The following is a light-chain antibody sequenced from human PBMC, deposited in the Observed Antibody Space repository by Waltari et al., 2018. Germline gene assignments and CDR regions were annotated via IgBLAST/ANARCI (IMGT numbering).Light chain of an antibody. Sequence: QSALTQPASVSGSPGQSITISCTGTSSDVGGYNYVSWYQQHPGKAPKLMIFEVSNRPSGFSNRFSGSKSGNPASLTISGLQAEDEAHYYCSSYTSSSTHYVFGTGTKVTVL. J-gene: IGLJ1*01. CDR3: SSYTSSSTHYV. V-gene: IGLV2-14*01. CDR2: EVS. CDR1: SSDVGGYNY.